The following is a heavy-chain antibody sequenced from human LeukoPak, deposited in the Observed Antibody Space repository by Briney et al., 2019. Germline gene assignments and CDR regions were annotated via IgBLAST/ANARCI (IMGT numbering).Heavy chain of an antibody. J-gene: IGHJ6*02. V-gene: IGHV3-11*05. CDR1: GFTFSDYY. D-gene: IGHD3-10*01. CDR3: AGVLTYYYGSGSPSYYYYYYGMDV. Sequence: PGGSLRLSCAASGFTFSDYYMSWIRQAPGKGLEWVSYISSSSSYTNYADSVKGRFTISRDNAKNSLYLQMNSLRAEDTAVYYCAGVLTYYYGSGSPSYYYYYYGMDVWGQGTTVTVS. CDR2: ISSSSSYT.